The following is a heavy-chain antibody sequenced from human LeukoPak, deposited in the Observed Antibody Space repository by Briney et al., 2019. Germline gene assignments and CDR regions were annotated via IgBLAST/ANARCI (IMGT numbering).Heavy chain of an antibody. CDR1: GYTFTTNG. CDR3: AGGGGGQWGYFDY. D-gene: IGHD3-16*01. J-gene: IGHJ4*02. CDR2: ISAKNGNT. V-gene: IGHV1-18*04. Sequence: ASVKVSCKASGYTFTTNGIICVRQAPGQGLEWMGWISAKNGNTNYAQNLQGRVTMTSDTSTSTAYMELRSLRSDDTAVYCCAGGGGGQWGYFDYWGQGTLVTVSS.